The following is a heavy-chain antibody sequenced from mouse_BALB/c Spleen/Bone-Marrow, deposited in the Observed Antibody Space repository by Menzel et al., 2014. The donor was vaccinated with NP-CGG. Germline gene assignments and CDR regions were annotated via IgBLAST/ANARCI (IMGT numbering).Heavy chain of an antibody. D-gene: IGHD3-1*01. CDR3: VRDGATRFFQCYFDY. V-gene: IGHV3-6*02. J-gene: IGHJ2*01. Sequence: EVQLQQSGPGLVKPSQSLSLTCSVTGYSITSGYYWNWIRQFPGNKLEWMGYISYDGSNNYNPSLKNRISITRGTSKNQFVLKLNSVTTEDTATYYCVRDGATRFFQCYFDYWGQCTTLTVSS. CDR2: ISYDGSN. CDR1: GYSITSGYY.